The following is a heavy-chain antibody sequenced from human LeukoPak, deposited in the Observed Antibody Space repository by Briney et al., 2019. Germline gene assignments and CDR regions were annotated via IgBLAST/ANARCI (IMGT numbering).Heavy chain of an antibody. CDR1: GGSISNYY. CDR2: IYAGRNT. Sequence: PSETLSLTCTVSGGSISNYYWSWIRQPAGKGLEWIGRIYAGRNTDHNPSLKSRVTMSLDSSRNQFSLRLTSVTAAGTAVYYCAREHKDYDGDGYYYGYWGQGTLVTVSS. V-gene: IGHV4-4*07. CDR3: AREHKDYDGDGYYYGY. D-gene: IGHD2-21*02. J-gene: IGHJ4*02.